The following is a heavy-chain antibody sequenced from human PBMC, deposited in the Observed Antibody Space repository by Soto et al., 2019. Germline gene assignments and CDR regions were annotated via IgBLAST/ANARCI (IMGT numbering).Heavy chain of an antibody. CDR3: ARGSGFSSSFVVYYYYGMDV. V-gene: IGHV1-69*10. CDR2: IIASNGKT. J-gene: IGHJ6*02. Sequence: GASVKVSGTASGGTFSSYAISCVRQAPGQGLEWMGWIIASNGKTKYAQKFQGRVTITRDTSASTAYMELSSLRSEDTAVYYCARGSGFSSSFVVYYYYGMDVWGQGTTVTVSS. D-gene: IGHD6-6*01. CDR1: GGTFSSYA.